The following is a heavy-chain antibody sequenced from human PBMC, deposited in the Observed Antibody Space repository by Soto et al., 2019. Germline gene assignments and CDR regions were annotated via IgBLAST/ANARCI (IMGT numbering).Heavy chain of an antibody. Sequence: EVQLVESGGGFVQPGGSLRLSCAASGFTFSFYAMHWVRQAPGKGLEYVSAISSNGVATYHANSVKGRFTISRDNSKNTLYLQLGSLRAEDMAVYYCARGGYCTNGVCARSFDLWGQGTLVTVSS. CDR1: GFTFSFYA. V-gene: IGHV3-64*01. D-gene: IGHD2-8*01. CDR3: ARGGYCTNGVCARSFDL. CDR2: ISSNGVAT. J-gene: IGHJ3*01.